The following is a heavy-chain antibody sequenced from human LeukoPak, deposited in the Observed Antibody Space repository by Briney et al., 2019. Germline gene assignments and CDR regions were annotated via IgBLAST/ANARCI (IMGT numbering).Heavy chain of an antibody. Sequence: GGSLRLSCAASGFTFSDYYMSWIRHAPGKGLELVSYISSSSSYTNYADSVKGRFTISRDNAKNSLYLQMNSLRAEDTAVYYCARAPIRIAAAGTEFDYWGQGTLVTVSS. CDR3: ARAPIRIAAAGTEFDY. CDR1: GFTFSDYY. J-gene: IGHJ4*02. CDR2: ISSSSSYT. D-gene: IGHD6-13*01. V-gene: IGHV3-11*05.